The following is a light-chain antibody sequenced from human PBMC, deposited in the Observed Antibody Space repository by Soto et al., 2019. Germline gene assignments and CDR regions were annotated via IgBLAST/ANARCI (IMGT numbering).Light chain of an antibody. V-gene: IGLV2-8*01. CDR1: SSDVCGYNY. CDR3: RPHGGSHNYV. J-gene: IGLJ1*01. CDR2: AVI. Sequence: QSVLTQPPSASGSPGQSVTISCTGTSSDVCGYNYVSCYQHHPCKTPKLMIYAVIKWPSGVPYLFSGSKSGNTASLTVSGLQTEDDDYNYSRPHGGSHNYVFGSWSTVTDL.